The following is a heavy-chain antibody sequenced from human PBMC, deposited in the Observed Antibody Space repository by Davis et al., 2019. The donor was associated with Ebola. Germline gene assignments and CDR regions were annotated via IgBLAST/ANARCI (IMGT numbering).Heavy chain of an antibody. CDR3: ARGSGFWSGYFMAYFEY. CDR2: INPNAGNT. V-gene: IGHV1-2*02. CDR1: GYTFTGHY. D-gene: IGHD3-3*01. Sequence: ASVQVFCKASGYTFTGHYIHWVRQVPGQGLEWMGWINPNAGNTKYEQTFQGRVTMTRDTSTTPAYMELTGLRSDDTAVYYCARGSGFWSGYFMAYFEYWGQGTVVTV. J-gene: IGHJ4*02.